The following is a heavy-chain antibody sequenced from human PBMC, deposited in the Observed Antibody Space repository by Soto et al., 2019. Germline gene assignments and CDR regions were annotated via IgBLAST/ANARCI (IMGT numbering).Heavy chain of an antibody. CDR1: GFTFSSYS. V-gene: IGHV3-48*01. CDR2: ISSSSSNI. Sequence: EVPLVESGGGLVQPGGSLRLSCAASGFTFSSYSMNWVRQAPGKGLEWVPYISSSSSNIYYAVPVKGRFTMSRDNPKNSLYLQMNSLRAADAAVYYCARDLYCSGGSCYRGYYFDYWGQGTLVTVSS. CDR3: ARDLYCSGGSCYRGYYFDY. J-gene: IGHJ4*02. D-gene: IGHD2-15*01.